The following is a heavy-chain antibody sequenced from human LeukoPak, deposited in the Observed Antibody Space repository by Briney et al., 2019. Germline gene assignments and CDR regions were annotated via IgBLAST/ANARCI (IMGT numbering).Heavy chain of an antibody. Sequence: PGGSLRLSCAASGFTFSDYTVNWVRQAPGKGLEWVACITTRSSYMYYADSVKGRFTISRDNAKNSLYLQMNSLRAEDTAVYYCAKDRLTYYYYGMDVWGQGTTVTVSS. V-gene: IGHV3-21*01. D-gene: IGHD2-15*01. CDR3: AKDRLTYYYYGMDV. CDR2: ITTRSSYM. CDR1: GFTFSDYT. J-gene: IGHJ6*02.